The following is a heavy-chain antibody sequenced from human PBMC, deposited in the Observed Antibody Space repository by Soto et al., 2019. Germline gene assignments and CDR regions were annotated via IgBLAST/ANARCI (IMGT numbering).Heavy chain of an antibody. CDR2: IFYSGST. D-gene: IGHD3-9*01. CDR3: ARRYGDAFDI. CDR1: GGSISNYY. J-gene: IGHJ3*02. Sequence: SETLSLTCTVSGGSISNYYWSWIRQPPGKGLEWIGCIFYSGSTNYSPSLRSRVTISVDTSKNQFSLELSSVTAADTAVYYCARRYGDAFDIWGQGTMVTVSS. V-gene: IGHV4-59*01.